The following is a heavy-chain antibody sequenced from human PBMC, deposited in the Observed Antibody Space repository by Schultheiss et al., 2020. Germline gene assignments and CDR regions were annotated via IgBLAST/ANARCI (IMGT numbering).Heavy chain of an antibody. J-gene: IGHJ4*02. V-gene: IGHV1-69*06. CDR2: IIPIFGTA. CDR1: GGTFSSYA. CDR3: ASFTANSSDIVY. Sequence: SVKVSCKASGGTFSSYAISWVRQAPGQGLEWMGGIIPIFGTANYAQKFQGRVTLTEDTSTDTAYMELSRLRSDDTAVYYCASFTANSSDIVYWGQGTLVTVSS. D-gene: IGHD3-22*01.